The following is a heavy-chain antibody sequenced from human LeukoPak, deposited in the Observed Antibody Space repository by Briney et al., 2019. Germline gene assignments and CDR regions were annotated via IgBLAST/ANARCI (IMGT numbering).Heavy chain of an antibody. CDR1: GGSFSGYY. J-gene: IGHJ4*02. CDR2: INHSGST. Sequence: PSETLSLTCAVYGGSFSGYYWSWIRQPPGKGLEWIGEINHSGSTNYNPSLKSRVTISVDTSKNQFSLKLSSVTAADTAVYYCASSIAVAGTLFYWGQGTLVAVSS. CDR3: ASSIAVAGTLFY. D-gene: IGHD6-19*01. V-gene: IGHV4-34*01.